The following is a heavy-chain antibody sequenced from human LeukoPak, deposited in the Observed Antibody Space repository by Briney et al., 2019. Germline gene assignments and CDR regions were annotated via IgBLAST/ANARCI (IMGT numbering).Heavy chain of an antibody. CDR3: AKDSGWIQFIE. CDR2: VTPSGDPT. D-gene: IGHD5-24*01. Sequence: GGSLRLSCAGSGFTVSSNYMNWVRQAPGKGLEWVSGVTPSGDPTYYADSVKGRFIISRDNSKTTMYLQMNSLRAEDTGVYYCAKDSGWIQFIEWGQGTSVTVSS. J-gene: IGHJ4*02. CDR1: GFTVSSNY. V-gene: IGHV3-23*01.